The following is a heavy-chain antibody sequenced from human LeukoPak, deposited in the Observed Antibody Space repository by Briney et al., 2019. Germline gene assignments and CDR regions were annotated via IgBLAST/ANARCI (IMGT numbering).Heavy chain of an antibody. J-gene: IGHJ3*02. V-gene: IGHV3-11*06. D-gene: IGHD6-13*01. CDR1: GFTFSDYY. CDR3: ARDHSISWYAAGAFDI. Sequence: GSLRLSCAASGFTFSDYYMSWIRQATGKGLEWVSYISSSSSYTNYADSVKGRFTISRDNAKNSLYLQMNSLRAEDTAVYYCARDHSISWYAAGAFDIWGQGTMVTVSS. CDR2: ISSSSSYT.